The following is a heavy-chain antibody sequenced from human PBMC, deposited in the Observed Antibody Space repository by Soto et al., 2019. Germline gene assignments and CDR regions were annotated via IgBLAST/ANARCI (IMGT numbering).Heavy chain of an antibody. CDR3: ARAGSVLAHSCGGYCHVAEEGLGYWCYYGMDV. CDR2: INAGNGNT. Sequence: ASLKVSCKASGYTFTSYAMHWVRQAPGQRLEWMGWINAGNGNTKYSQKFQGRVTITRDTSASTAYMELSRLRSDDTAVYYCARAGSVLAHSCGGYCHVAEEGLGYWCYYGMDVWGQGTTVTVSS. V-gene: IGHV1-3*01. D-gene: IGHD2-21*02. J-gene: IGHJ6*02. CDR1: GYTFTSYA.